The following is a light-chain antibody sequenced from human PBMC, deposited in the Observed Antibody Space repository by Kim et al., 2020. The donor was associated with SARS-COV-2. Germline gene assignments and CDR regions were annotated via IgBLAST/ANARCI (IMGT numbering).Light chain of an antibody. V-gene: IGLV3-1*01. J-gene: IGLJ2*01. Sequence: SVSQGQTATIICSGDKLENKYAFWYQQKSGQSPVLVNYQDDKRPSGIPERFSGSNSGNTATLTISGTQTIDEADYYCQSWDDTTAVVGGGTQLTVL. CDR1: KLENKY. CDR2: QDD. CDR3: QSWDDTTAV.